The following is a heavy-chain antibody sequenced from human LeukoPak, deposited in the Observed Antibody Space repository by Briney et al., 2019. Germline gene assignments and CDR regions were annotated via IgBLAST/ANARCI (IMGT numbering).Heavy chain of an antibody. CDR3: ARDLGPTYYYDSSGYYPTPLENYYYYYGMDV. J-gene: IGHJ6*02. V-gene: IGHV3-30-3*01. CDR1: GFTFFSYA. D-gene: IGHD3-22*01. CDR2: ILYDGSNK. Sequence: PGGALMLFCAASGFTFFSYAMHWVGQDPGEGLEWVAVILYDGSNKYYADSVKRRFTISRDNSKNTLYLQMDSLRAEDTAVYYCARDLGPTYYYDSSGYYPTPLENYYYYYGMDVWGQGTTVTVSS.